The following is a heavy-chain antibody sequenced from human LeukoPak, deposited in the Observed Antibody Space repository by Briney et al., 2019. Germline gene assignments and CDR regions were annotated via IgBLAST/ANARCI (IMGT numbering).Heavy chain of an antibody. CDR1: GFTFSDCY. Sequence: PGGSLRLSCAASGFTFSDCYMSWIRQAPGKGLEWVSYISSSSSYTNYADSVKGRFTISRDNAKSSLYLQMNSLRAEDTAVYYCARRHSSSWYFDYWGQGTLVTVSS. CDR3: ARRHSSSWYFDY. CDR2: ISSSSSYT. V-gene: IGHV3-11*06. D-gene: IGHD6-13*01. J-gene: IGHJ4*02.